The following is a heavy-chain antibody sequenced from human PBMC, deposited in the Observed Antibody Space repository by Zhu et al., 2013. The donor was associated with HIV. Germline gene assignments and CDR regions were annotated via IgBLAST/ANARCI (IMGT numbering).Heavy chain of an antibody. Sequence: QVQLQEPGPGLVKPSETLSLTCTVSGGSISSYYWSWIRQPPGKGLEWIGYISYSGSTNYNPSLKSRVTLSVDTSKNQFSLRLSSVTAADTAVYYCARSEDCSGGDCYLPYWGQGNPGHRLL. CDR2: ISYSGST. V-gene: IGHV4-59*01. CDR1: GGSISSYY. CDR3: ARSEDCSGGDCYLPY. D-gene: IGHD2-21*02. J-gene: IGHJ4*02.